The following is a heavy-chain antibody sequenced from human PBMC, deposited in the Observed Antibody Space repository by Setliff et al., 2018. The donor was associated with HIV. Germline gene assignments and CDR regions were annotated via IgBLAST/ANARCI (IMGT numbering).Heavy chain of an antibody. CDR2: VNNDGTDT. Sequence: GGSLRLSCVASGFTFNSYWMYWVRQAPGKGLVCVSRVNNDGTDTIYADSVKGRFTISRDNSKNTLYLQMNSLRAEDTAVYYCARGYYGSDLQNAMDVWSQGTTVTVSS. CDR3: ARGYYGSDLQNAMDV. J-gene: IGHJ6*02. D-gene: IGHD3-10*01. CDR1: GFTFNSYW. V-gene: IGHV3-74*01.